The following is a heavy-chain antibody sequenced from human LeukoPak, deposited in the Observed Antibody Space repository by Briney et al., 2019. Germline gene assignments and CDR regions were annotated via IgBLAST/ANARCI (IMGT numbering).Heavy chain of an antibody. V-gene: IGHV3-21*04. CDR3: AKVRHSSSSLTNFDY. J-gene: IGHJ4*02. Sequence: GSLRLSCAASGFLFSNYNMNWVRQAPGKGLEWVSFISSSSSYIYYADSVKGRFTISRDNAPNSLYLQMNSLRAEDTAVYYCAKVRHSSSSLTNFDYWGQGTLVTVSS. CDR1: GFLFSNYN. CDR2: ISSSSSYI. D-gene: IGHD6-6*01.